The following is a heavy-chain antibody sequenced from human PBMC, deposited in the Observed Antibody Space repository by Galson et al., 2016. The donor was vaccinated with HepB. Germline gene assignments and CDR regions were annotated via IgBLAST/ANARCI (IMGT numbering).Heavy chain of an antibody. CDR2: IFYTGRT. V-gene: IGHV4-61*01. D-gene: IGHD3-10*01. Sequence: SETLSLTCNVSGGSVSNDSVFWSWVRQPPGKSLEWIGNIFYTGRTNYSPSLRSRVTMSVDTSTNRFSLTLSSVTAADTAVYFCARVARRGGSGTYDSWGQGILVTVS. CDR3: ARVARRGGSGTYDS. CDR1: GGSVSNDSVF. J-gene: IGHJ4*02.